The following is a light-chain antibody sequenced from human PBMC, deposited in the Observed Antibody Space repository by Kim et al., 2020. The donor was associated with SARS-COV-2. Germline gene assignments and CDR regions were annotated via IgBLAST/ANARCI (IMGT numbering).Light chain of an antibody. CDR2: DAS. Sequence: DIVLTQSPATLSLSPGERATLSCRASQSVSSYLAWYQEKPGQAPRLLIYDASNRATGIPARFSGSGSGTDFTLTISSLEPEDFAVYYCQQHSNWPRTFGQGTRLDIK. J-gene: IGKJ5*01. CDR1: QSVSSY. V-gene: IGKV3-11*01. CDR3: QQHSNWPRT.